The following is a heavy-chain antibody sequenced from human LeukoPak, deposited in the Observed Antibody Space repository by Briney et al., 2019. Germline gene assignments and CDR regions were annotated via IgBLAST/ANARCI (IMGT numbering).Heavy chain of an antibody. CDR3: AWIGYCSSTSCLFDY. D-gene: IGHD2-2*01. V-gene: IGHV4-39*01. CDR1: GGSLSSSSSY. Sequence: PETLSLTCTVSGGSLSSSSSYWGWIRHPPGKGLEWIGSIYYSGSTYNNPSLKTRFTISVETSKNQFSLKLSSVTAADTAVYYCAWIGYCSSTSCLFDYWGQGTLVTVSS. CDR2: IYYSGST. J-gene: IGHJ4*02.